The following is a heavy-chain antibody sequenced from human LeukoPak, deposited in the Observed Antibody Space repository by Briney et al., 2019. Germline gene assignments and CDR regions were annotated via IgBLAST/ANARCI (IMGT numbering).Heavy chain of an antibody. Sequence: QTGGSLRLSCAASGFTVSNNYMSWVRQAPGKGLEWVSGISWNSGSIGYTDSVKGRFTISRDNAKNSLYLQMNSLRAEDTALYYCAKDMSSYDSSGYLVYWGQGTLVTVSS. V-gene: IGHV3-9*01. J-gene: IGHJ4*02. CDR3: AKDMSSYDSSGYLVY. CDR1: GFTVSNNY. CDR2: ISWNSGSI. D-gene: IGHD3-22*01.